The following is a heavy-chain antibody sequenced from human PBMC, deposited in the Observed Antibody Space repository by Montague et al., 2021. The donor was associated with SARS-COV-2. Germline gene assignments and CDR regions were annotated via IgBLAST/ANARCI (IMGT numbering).Heavy chain of an antibody. Sequence: SETLSLTCTVSGGSISSYYWSWNRQPPGKGLEWIGYIYYSGSTNYNPSLKSRVTISVDTSKNQFSLKLSSVTAADTAVYYCARAGQQLARYYYYGMDVWGQGTTVTVSS. V-gene: IGHV4-59*01. D-gene: IGHD6-13*01. CDR1: GGSISSYY. J-gene: IGHJ6*02. CDR2: IYYSGST. CDR3: ARAGQQLARYYYYGMDV.